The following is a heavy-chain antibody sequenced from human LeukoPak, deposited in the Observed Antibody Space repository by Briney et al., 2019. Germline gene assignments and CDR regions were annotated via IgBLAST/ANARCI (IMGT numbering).Heavy chain of an antibody. CDR3: ARPTREGSDGYYGSGSYYDY. J-gene: IGHJ4*02. V-gene: IGHV1-8*01. D-gene: IGHD3-10*01. CDR2: TNPNSGNT. CDR1: GYTFTSYD. Sequence: ASVKVSCKASGYTFTSYDINWVRQATGQGFEWMGWTNPNSGNTGYAQKFQGRVTMTRNTSISTAYMELSSLRSEDTAVYYCARPTREGSDGYYGSGSYYDYWGQGTLVTVSS.